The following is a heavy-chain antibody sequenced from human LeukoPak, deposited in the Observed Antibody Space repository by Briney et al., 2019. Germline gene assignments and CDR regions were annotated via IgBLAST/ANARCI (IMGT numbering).Heavy chain of an antibody. V-gene: IGHV3-30*04. CDR3: ARGDYGDYLIYNYYYYYGMDV. Sequence: GGSLRLSCAASGFTFSSYAMHWVRQAPGKGLEWVAVISYDGSNKYYAGSVKGRFTISRDNSKNTLYLQMNSLRAEDTAVYYCARGDYGDYLIYNYYYYYGMDVWGKGTTVTVSS. D-gene: IGHD4-17*01. CDR2: ISYDGSNK. J-gene: IGHJ6*04. CDR1: GFTFSSYA.